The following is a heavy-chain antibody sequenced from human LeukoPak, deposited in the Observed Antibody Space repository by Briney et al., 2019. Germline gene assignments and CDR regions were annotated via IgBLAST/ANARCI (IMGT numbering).Heavy chain of an antibody. Sequence: GGPLRLSCAASGFTFSSYAMSWVRQAPGKGLEWVSGISAGGGSTYYADSVKGRFTISRDNSKNTLYVQMNSLRAEDTAVYYCAKKNSGSDYFDFWGQGTLVTVSS. V-gene: IGHV3-23*01. CDR2: ISAGGGST. J-gene: IGHJ4*02. D-gene: IGHD1-26*01. CDR1: GFTFSSYA. CDR3: AKKNSGSDYFDF.